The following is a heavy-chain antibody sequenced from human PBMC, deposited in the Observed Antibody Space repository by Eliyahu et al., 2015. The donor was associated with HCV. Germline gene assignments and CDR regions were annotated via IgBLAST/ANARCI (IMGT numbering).Heavy chain of an antibody. D-gene: IGHD2-2*01. V-gene: IGHV1-46*03. J-gene: IGHJ5*02. CDR2: INPSGGST. CDR1: GYTFTSYY. Sequence: QVQLVQSGAEVKKPGASVKVSCKASGYTFTSYYMHWVRQAPGQGLEWMGIINPSGGSTSYAQKFQGRVTMTRDTSTSTVYMELSSLRSEDTAVYYCARDGGCSSTSCYEFGQNWFDPWGQGTLVTVSS. CDR3: ARDGGCSSTSCYEFGQNWFDP.